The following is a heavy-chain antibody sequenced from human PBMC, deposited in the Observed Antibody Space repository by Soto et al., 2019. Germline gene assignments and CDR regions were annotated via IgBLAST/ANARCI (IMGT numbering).Heavy chain of an antibody. CDR1: GFTLSDHY. D-gene: IGHD6-13*01. CDR3: AKSRVAAAGTGAFDI. V-gene: IGHV3-72*01. J-gene: IGHJ3*02. Sequence: GGSLRLSCAGSGFTLSDHYIDWVRQAPGKGLEWVGRSRDKAQGYSTAYAASVKGRFTTSRDESKNSVYLQMNSLKTEDTAVYYCAKSRVAAAGTGAFDIWGQGTVVTVSS. CDR2: SRDKAQGYST.